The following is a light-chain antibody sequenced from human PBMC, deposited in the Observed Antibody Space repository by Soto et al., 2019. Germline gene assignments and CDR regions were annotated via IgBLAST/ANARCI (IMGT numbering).Light chain of an antibody. Sequence: EIVLKQYPGTLSLFPGESGTLSRMALQSLSSRSFLAWYQQKPGQAPRLLIYAASRRATGIPDRFSGSGSGTDFTLTISSLEPEDFAVYYCQQHISWPLAFGGGTKVDI. CDR2: AAS. V-gene: IGKV3D-20*02. J-gene: IGKJ4*01. CDR1: QSLSSRSF. CDR3: QQHISWPLA.